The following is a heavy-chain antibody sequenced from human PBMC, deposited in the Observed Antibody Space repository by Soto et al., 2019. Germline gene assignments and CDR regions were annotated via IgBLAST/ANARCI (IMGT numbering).Heavy chain of an antibody. J-gene: IGHJ6*01. CDR2: ISYDGSNK. Sequence: PSKELEWVAVISYDGSNKYYADSVKGRFTISRENSKNTLYLQMSSVRAADTAVYYCAKDLLGSRGQHTYYQYGMGVWGQRITVTVSS. V-gene: IGHV3-30*18. CDR3: AKDLLGSRGQHTYYQYGMGV. D-gene: IGHD1-26*01.